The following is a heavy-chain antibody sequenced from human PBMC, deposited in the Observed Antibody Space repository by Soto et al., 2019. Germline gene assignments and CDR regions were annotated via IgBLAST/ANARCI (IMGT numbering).Heavy chain of an antibody. CDR2: IYHSGST. Sequence: SETLSLTCAVSGDSISSGGYSWSWIRQLPGKGLEWIGYIYHSGSTYYNPSLKSRVTISVDRSKNQFSLKLNSVTAADTAVYYCASLPPRIGVTVIPIPTWGQGTLVTVSS. J-gene: IGHJ5*02. V-gene: IGHV4-30-2*01. CDR3: ASLPPRIGVTVIPIPT. CDR1: GDSISSGGYS. D-gene: IGHD3-3*01.